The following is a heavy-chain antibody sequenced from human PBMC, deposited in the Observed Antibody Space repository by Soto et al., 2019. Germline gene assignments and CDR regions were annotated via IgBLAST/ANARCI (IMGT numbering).Heavy chain of an antibody. CDR3: ASHDILTGPKDGSY. J-gene: IGHJ4*02. Sequence: PGESLKISCKGSGYSFTSYWISWVRQMPGKGLEWLGRIDPSDSYTNYSPSFQGHVTISADKSISTAYLQWSSLKASDTAMYYCASHDILTGPKDGSYWGQGTLVTVSS. CDR1: GYSFTSYW. V-gene: IGHV5-10-1*01. D-gene: IGHD3-9*01. CDR2: IDPSDSYT.